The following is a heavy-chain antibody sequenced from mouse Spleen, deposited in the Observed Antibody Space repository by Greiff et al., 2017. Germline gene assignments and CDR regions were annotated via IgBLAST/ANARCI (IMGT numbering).Heavy chain of an antibody. V-gene: IGHV1-55*01. CDR3: ARIYDYDGIYAMDY. CDR2: IYPGSGST. Sequence: QVQLQQPGAELVKPGASVKMSCKASGYTFTSYWITWVKQRPGQGLEWIGDIYPGSGSTNYNEKFKSKATLTVDTSSSTAYMQLSSLTSEDSAVYYCARIYDYDGIYAMDYWGQGTSVTVSS. CDR1: GYTFTSYW. J-gene: IGHJ4*01. D-gene: IGHD2-4*01.